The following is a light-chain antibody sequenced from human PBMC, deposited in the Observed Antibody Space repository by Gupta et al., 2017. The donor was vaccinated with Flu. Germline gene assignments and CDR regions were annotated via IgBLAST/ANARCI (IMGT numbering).Light chain of an antibody. CDR3: QQRSNWPPMYT. V-gene: IGKV3-11*01. Sequence: EIVLTQSPAPLSLFPGERATLSCRASQSVGSYLAWYQQKPGQAPQLLIYDASTRATGVPGRFSGSGSGTDFTLTITSLEPEDFAVYYCQQRSNWPPMYTFGQGTKLEIK. CDR2: DAS. J-gene: IGKJ2*01. CDR1: QSVGSY.